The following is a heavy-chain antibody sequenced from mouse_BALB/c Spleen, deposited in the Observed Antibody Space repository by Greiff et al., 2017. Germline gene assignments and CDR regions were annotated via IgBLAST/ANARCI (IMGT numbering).Heavy chain of an antibody. CDR1: GYTFTDYN. V-gene: IGHV1-18*01. Sequence: EVQLQQSGPELVKPGASVKIPCKASGYTFTDYNMDWVKQSHGKSLEWIGDINPNNGGTIYNQKFKGKATLTVDKSSSTAYMELRSLTSEDTAVYYCARSNYGSSYRFAYWGQGTLVTVSA. CDR3: ARSNYGSSYRFAY. J-gene: IGHJ3*01. CDR2: INPNNGGT. D-gene: IGHD1-1*01.